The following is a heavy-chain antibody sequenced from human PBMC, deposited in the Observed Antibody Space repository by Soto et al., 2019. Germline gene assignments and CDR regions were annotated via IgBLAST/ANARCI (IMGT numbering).Heavy chain of an antibody. J-gene: IGHJ6*02. CDR1: GGSFSGYY. CDR3: ARGAYVLRFLEWLPSPYYYGMDV. CDR2: INHSGST. Sequence: QVQLQQWGAGLLKPSETLSLTCAVYGGSFSGYYWSWIRQPPGKGLEWIGEINHSGSTNYNPSHKNRVTTVVDTSNNQCSQKLSSVTPANTAVYYCARGAYVLRFLEWLPSPYYYGMDVWGQGTTVTVSS. D-gene: IGHD3-3*01. V-gene: IGHV4-34*01.